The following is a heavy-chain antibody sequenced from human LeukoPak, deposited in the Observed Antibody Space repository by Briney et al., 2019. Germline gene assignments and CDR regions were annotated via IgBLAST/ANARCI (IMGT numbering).Heavy chain of an antibody. CDR3: GGESLGGFNPGAY. CDR1: LDSTTSNF. CDR2: IHRSGSP. J-gene: IGHJ4*02. D-gene: IGHD1-14*01. Sequence: SETLSLTCTVSLDSTTSNFWSWVRQPPGKGLEWIGEIHRSGSPNYNPSLQSPVTISIGRSRNQIALELSSVTAADPARYLLGGESLGGFNPGAYWDEGTLITVSS. V-gene: IGHV4-4*02.